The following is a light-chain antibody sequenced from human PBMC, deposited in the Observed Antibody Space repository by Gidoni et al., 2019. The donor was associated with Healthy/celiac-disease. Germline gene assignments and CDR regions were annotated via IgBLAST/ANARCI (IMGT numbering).Light chain of an antibody. CDR3: QQSYSTPFT. CDR2: AAS. CDR1: QSISIH. Sequence: DIQMTQSPSSLSASVGDRVTITCRASQSISIHLNWYQQKSGKAPKLLIYAASSLQSGVPSRFSGSGSGTDFTLTISSLQPEDFATYYCQQSYSTPFTFGPXTKVDIK. V-gene: IGKV1-39*01. J-gene: IGKJ3*01.